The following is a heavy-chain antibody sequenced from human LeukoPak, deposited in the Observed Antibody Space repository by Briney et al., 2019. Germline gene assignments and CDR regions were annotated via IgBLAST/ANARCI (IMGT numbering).Heavy chain of an antibody. CDR1: GGSISSYY. V-gene: IGHV4-59*01. J-gene: IGHJ3*02. Sequence: PSETLSLTCTVSGGSISSYYWSWIRQPPGKGLEWIGYIYYSGSTNYNPSLKSRVTISVDTSKNQFSLKLSSVTAADTAVYYCAREPIYGGNRVGAFDIWGQGTMVTVSS. CDR3: AREPIYGGNRVGAFDI. D-gene: IGHD4/OR15-4a*01. CDR2: IYYSGST.